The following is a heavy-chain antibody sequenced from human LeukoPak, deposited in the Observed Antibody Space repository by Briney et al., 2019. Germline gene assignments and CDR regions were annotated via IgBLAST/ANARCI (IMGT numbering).Heavy chain of an antibody. Sequence: SGTLSLTCGVSGGSISTTNWWTWVRQPPGEGLEWIGEVHLSGRTHYNPSLESRVTMSVDMSENTISLRMTSVTAADTAVYYCARDNGMTSGWYAGRIDYYYGMDVWGQGTTVTVSS. CDR2: VHLSGRT. CDR1: GGSISTTNW. CDR3: ARDNGMTSGWYAGRIDYYYGMDV. D-gene: IGHD6-19*01. V-gene: IGHV4-4*02. J-gene: IGHJ6*02.